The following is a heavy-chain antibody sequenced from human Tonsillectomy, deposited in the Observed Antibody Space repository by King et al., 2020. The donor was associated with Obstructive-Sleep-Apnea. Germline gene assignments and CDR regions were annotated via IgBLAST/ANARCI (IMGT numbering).Heavy chain of an antibody. D-gene: IGHD5-18*01. J-gene: IGHJ3*02. CDR1: GFTFDDYA. CDR2: ISWNSGSI. V-gene: IGHV3-9*01. Sequence: VQLVESGGGLVQPGRSLRLPCAASGFTFDDYAMHWVRQAPGKGLEWVSGISWNSGSIGYADSVKGRFTISRDNAKNSLYLQMNSLRAEDTALYYCAKIPGYSYGYDGGAFDIWGQGTMVTVSS. CDR3: AKIPGYSYGYDGGAFDI.